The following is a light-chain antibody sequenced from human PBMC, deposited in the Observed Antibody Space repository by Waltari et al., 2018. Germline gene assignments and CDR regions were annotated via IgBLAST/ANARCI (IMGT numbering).Light chain of an antibody. J-gene: IGLJ2*01. CDR1: KLGDKY. V-gene: IGLV3-1*01. Sequence: SYELTQPPSVSVSPGQTASITCSGDKLGDKYACWYQQRPGQSPVLVIYQDNKRPSGIPERFSGSNSGKTATLAISGTQAIDEADYYCQAWVNTTVIFVGGTKLTVL. CDR2: QDN. CDR3: QAWVNTTVI.